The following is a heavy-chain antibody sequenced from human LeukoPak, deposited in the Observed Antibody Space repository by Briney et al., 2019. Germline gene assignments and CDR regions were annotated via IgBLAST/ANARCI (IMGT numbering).Heavy chain of an antibody. Sequence: EPGGSLRLSCAASGFTFSSYAMSWVRQAPGKGLEWVSAISGSGGSTYYADSVKGRFTISRDNSKNTLYLQMNSLRAEDTAVYYCASQTTVTTRHAFDIWGQGTMVTVSS. V-gene: IGHV3-23*01. CDR2: ISGSGGST. CDR3: ASQTTVTTRHAFDI. D-gene: IGHD4-17*01. J-gene: IGHJ3*02. CDR1: GFTFSSYA.